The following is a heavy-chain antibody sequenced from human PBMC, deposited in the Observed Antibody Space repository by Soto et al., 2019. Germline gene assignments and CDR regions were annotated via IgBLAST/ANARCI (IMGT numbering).Heavy chain of an antibody. Sequence: GTSVKVTCKDSGGTFSSYAISWVRQAPGQGLEWMGGIIPIFGTANYAQKFQGRVTITADESTSTAYMELSSLRSEDTAVYYCARGIVVVVAATPNWYNWFDPWGQGTLVT. V-gene: IGHV1-69*13. D-gene: IGHD2-15*01. J-gene: IGHJ5*02. CDR2: IIPIFGTA. CDR1: GGTFSSYA. CDR3: ARGIVVVVAATPNWYNWFDP.